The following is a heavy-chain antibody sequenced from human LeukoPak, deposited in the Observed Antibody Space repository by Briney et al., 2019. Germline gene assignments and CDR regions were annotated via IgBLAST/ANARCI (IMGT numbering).Heavy chain of an antibody. CDR2: IHADGIT. Sequence: GGSLRLSCAASGFIVSSSYVNWVRQAPGKGLEWVSVIHADGITYADSVKGRFTISRDSPRNMVYLQMNSLRAEDTALYYCVRDLEYNSVSWGQGTLVTVSS. V-gene: IGHV3-66*01. J-gene: IGHJ5*02. CDR1: GFIVSSSY. CDR3: VRDLEYNSVS. D-gene: IGHD6-19*01.